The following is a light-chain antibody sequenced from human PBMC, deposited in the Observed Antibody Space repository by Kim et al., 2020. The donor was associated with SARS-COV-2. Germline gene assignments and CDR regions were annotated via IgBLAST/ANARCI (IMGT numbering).Light chain of an antibody. CDR2: GAS. J-gene: IGKJ1*01. CDR3: QQCNKWPPWA. Sequence: ERVMTQSPVTLSVSPGERATLSCRANESVSNNLAWYQQKPGQAPRLLIYGASTRATGIPARFSGSGSGTEFILTINSLQSEDFAIYYCQQCNKWPPWAFGQGSKVGIK. CDR1: ESVSNN. V-gene: IGKV3-15*01.